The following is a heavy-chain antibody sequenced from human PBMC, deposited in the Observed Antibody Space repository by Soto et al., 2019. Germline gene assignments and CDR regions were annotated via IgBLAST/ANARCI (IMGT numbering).Heavy chain of an antibody. V-gene: IGHV1-18*01. D-gene: IGHD5-12*01. Sequence: HVPLVQSGAEVKKPGASLKVSCKASGYTVISYGVSWVRQAPGQGLEWLGWISPYNGNTNYAQKFQGRITMTTDTSTSTVYMDLRSLRTDDTAVYYCARDQTKWLTDAFDIWGQGTMVVVSS. CDR1: GYTVISYG. J-gene: IGHJ3*02. CDR2: ISPYNGNT. CDR3: ARDQTKWLTDAFDI.